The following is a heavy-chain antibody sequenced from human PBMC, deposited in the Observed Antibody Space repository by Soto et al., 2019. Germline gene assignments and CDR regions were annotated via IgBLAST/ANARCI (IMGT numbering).Heavy chain of an antibody. V-gene: IGHV3-48*03. CDR3: ARGGDIQAYYYYGMDV. CDR1: GFTFSSYE. Sequence: GGSLRLSCAASGFTFSSYEMNWVRQAPGKGLEWVSYISSSGSTIYYADSVKGRFTISRDNAKNSLYLQMNSLRAEGTAVYYCARGGDIQAYYYYGMDVWGQGTTVTVSS. D-gene: IGHD3-16*01. CDR2: ISSSGSTI. J-gene: IGHJ6*02.